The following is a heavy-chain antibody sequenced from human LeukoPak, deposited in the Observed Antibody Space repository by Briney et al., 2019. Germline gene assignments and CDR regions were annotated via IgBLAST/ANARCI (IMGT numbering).Heavy chain of an antibody. CDR2: ISGSGGST. J-gene: IGHJ5*02. V-gene: IGHV3-23*01. CDR1: GFTFSSYA. D-gene: IGHD6-13*01. Sequence: GGSLRLSCAASGFTFSSYAMSWVRQAPEKGLEWVLAISGSGGSTYYADSVKGRFTISRDNSKNTLYLQMNSLRAEDTAVYYCAKDSSSWYRQGWFDPWGQGTLVTVSS. CDR3: AKDSSSWYRQGWFDP.